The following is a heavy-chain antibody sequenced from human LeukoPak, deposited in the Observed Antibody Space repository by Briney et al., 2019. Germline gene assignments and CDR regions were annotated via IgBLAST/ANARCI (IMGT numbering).Heavy chain of an antibody. CDR1: GFTFSSYA. D-gene: IGHD4-17*01. Sequence: PGGSLRLSCAASGFTFSSYAMNWVRRAPGKGLEWVSTISGTGSSTYYADSVKGRFTISRDTSKNTLYLQMNSLRAEDTAVYYCAKGLSSGDYGLHYWGQGTLVTVSS. V-gene: IGHV3-23*01. CDR2: ISGTGSST. J-gene: IGHJ4*02. CDR3: AKGLSSGDYGLHY.